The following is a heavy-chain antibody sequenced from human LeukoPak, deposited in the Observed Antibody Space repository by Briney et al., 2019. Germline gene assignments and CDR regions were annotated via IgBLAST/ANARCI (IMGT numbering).Heavy chain of an antibody. D-gene: IGHD1-26*01. CDR3: ARDSGSYYYFDY. V-gene: IGHV4-38-2*01. CDR2: IDHSGST. Sequence: SETLSLTCAVYGGSFSGYYWGWIRQPPGKGLEWIGSIDHSGSTYYNPSLKSRVTISVVTSKNQFSLKLRSVTAADTAVYYCARDSGSYYYFDYWGQGTLVTVSS. J-gene: IGHJ4*02. CDR1: GGSFSGYY.